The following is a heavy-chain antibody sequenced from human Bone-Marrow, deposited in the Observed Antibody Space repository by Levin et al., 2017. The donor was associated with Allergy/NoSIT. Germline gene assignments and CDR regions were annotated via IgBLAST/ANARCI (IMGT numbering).Heavy chain of an antibody. J-gene: IGHJ4*02. CDR2: ISPYNGDT. CDR3: AIHDRSRPITY. D-gene: IGHD3-10*01. CDR1: GYTFTTYG. Sequence: GESLKISCKASGYTFTTYGIDWVRQAPGQGPEWMGWISPYNGDTRYVQKFQGRVTITTDTPTSTAYMELGSLRSDDTAIYYCAIHDRSRPITYWGQGTLVTVSS. V-gene: IGHV1-18*01.